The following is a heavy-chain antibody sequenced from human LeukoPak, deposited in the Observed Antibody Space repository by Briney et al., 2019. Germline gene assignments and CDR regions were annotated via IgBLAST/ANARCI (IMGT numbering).Heavy chain of an antibody. Sequence: GASVKVSCKASGGTFSSYAISWVRQAPGQGLEWMGGIIPIFGTANYAQKFQGRVTITADKSTSTAYMELSSLRSDDTAVYYCARDRRYSGSYYGDYWGQGTLVTVSS. D-gene: IGHD1-26*01. V-gene: IGHV1-69*06. CDR2: IIPIFGTA. CDR1: GGTFSSYA. CDR3: ARDRRYSGSYYGDY. J-gene: IGHJ4*02.